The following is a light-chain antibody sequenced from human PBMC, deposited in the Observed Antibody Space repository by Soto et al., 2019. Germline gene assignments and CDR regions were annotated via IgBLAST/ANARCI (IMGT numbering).Light chain of an antibody. V-gene: IGKV4-1*01. CDR2: WAS. J-gene: IGKJ1*01. CDR3: QQYYSRRT. Sequence: DIVMTQSPDSLAVSLGERATINCKSSQSILYNSNNKNYLAWYQQKPGQPPKLLIYWASTRESGVPDRFSGSGSGTEFTLTISSLQAEDVAFYYCQQYYSRRTLGQGTKVEIK. CDR1: QSILYNSNNKNY.